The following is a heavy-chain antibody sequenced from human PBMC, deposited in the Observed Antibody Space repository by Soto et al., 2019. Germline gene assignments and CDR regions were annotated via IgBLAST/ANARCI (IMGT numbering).Heavy chain of an antibody. CDR2: ISGSGGST. D-gene: IGHD6-13*01. CDR1: GFTFSSYA. CDR3: AKDQVGSSWYVGAFDI. Sequence: GGSLRLSCAASGFTFSSYAMSWVRQAPGKGLEWVSAISGSGGSTYYADSVKGRFTISRDNSKNTLYLQMNSLRAEDTAVYYCAKDQVGSSWYVGAFDIWGQGTMVTVSS. J-gene: IGHJ3*02. V-gene: IGHV3-23*01.